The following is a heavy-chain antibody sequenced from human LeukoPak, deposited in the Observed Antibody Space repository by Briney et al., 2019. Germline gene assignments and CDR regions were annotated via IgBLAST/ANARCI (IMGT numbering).Heavy chain of an antibody. CDR1: GGSISSYY. V-gene: IGHV4-59*12. J-gene: IGHJ4*02. Sequence: SETLSLTCTVSGGSISSYYWSWIRQPPGKGLEWIGYIYYSGSTNYNPSLKSRVTISVDTSKNQFSLKLSSVTAADTAVYYCARDLSIAWVVRGVLGYWGQGTLVTVSS. CDR3: ARDLSIAWVVRGVLGY. CDR2: IYYSGST. D-gene: IGHD3-10*01.